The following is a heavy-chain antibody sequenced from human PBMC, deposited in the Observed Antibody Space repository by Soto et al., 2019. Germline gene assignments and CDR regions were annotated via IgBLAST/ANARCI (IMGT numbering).Heavy chain of an antibody. D-gene: IGHD2-2*01. CDR3: ASYYCSSTRCPGVDV. V-gene: IGHV4-30-4*01. J-gene: IGHJ6*02. CDR2: IYYSGST. CDR1: GGSISSGDYY. Sequence: QVQLQESGPGLVKPSQTLSLICTVSGGSISSGDYYWSWIRQPPGKGLEWIGYIYYSGSTYYNASLTSRVSIVLDTSKTQFSLRLSSVTAADTAVYYCASYYCSSTRCPGVDVWGQGTTVTVSS.